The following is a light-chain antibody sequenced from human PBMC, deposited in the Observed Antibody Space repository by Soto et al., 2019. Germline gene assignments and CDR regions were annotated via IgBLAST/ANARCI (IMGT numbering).Light chain of an antibody. V-gene: IGLV2-11*01. CDR2: GVS. CDR1: SSDVGGYNY. Sequence: QSVLTQPRSVSGSPGQSVTISCTGTSSDVGGYNYVSWYQQQPGQAPKLMMYGVSERPSGVPDRFSGSKSGNTASLTISGLHAEDEADYYCCSYAGSNTDAFGTGTKLTVL. J-gene: IGLJ1*01. CDR3: CSYAGSNTDA.